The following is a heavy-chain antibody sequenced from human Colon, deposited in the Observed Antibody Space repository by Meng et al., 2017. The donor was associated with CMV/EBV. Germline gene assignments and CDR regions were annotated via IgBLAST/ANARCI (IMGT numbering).Heavy chain of an antibody. CDR2: IGHDGSNK. CDR3: ARDLSPYTTLHKGGQLVDF. CDR1: GFIFSSYD. V-gene: IGHV3-30*02. Sequence: GESLKISCAASGFIFSSYDIHWVRQAPDKGLEWVAFIGHDGSNKYFADSVRGRFTISRDNGKNSLYLQMNSLTVEDSAVYYCARDLSPYTTLHKGGQLVDFWGQGTLVTVSS. J-gene: IGHJ4*02. D-gene: IGHD3-16*01.